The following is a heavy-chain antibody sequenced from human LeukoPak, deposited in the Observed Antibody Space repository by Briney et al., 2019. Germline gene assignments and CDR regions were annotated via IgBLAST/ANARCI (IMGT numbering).Heavy chain of an antibody. Sequence: GGSLRLSCAASGFTFSSYWMHWVRQAPGKGLVWVSRINSDGSSTSYADSVKGRFTISRDNAKNSLYLQMNSLRAEDTALYYCARAGLYNWNYEGTTYFDFWGQGTLVTVSA. CDR1: GFTFSSYW. D-gene: IGHD1-7*01. CDR3: ARAGLYNWNYEGTTYFDF. CDR2: INSDGSST. J-gene: IGHJ4*02. V-gene: IGHV3-74*01.